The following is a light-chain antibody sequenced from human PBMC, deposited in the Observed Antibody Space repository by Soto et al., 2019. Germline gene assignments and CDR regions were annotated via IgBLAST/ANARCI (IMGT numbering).Light chain of an antibody. Sequence: DIQMTQSPSFLSASVGDRVTITCRASQSISSYLNWYQQKPGKAPKLLIYAASSLQSGVPSRFSGSGSGTDFTLTISSLQPEEFATYYCQCGYSTPRTFGQGTKVEIK. J-gene: IGKJ1*01. V-gene: IGKV1-39*02. CDR2: AAS. CDR1: QSISSY. CDR3: QCGYSTPRT.